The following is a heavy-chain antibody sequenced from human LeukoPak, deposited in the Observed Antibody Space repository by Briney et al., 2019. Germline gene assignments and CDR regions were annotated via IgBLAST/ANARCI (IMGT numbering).Heavy chain of an antibody. CDR2: ISAYNGNT. J-gene: IGHJ4*02. V-gene: IGHV1-18*01. D-gene: IGHD3-3*01. Sequence: ASVKVSCKASGYTFTSYGISWVRQAPGQGLEWKGWISAYNGNTNYAQKLQGRVTMTTDTSTSTAYMELRSLRSDDTAVYYCARDRQNKDFWSGGDYWGQGTLVTVSS. CDR1: GYTFTSYG. CDR3: ARDRQNKDFWSGGDY.